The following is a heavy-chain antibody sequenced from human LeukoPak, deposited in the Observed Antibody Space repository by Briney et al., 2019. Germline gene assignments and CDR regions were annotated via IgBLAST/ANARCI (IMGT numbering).Heavy chain of an antibody. D-gene: IGHD4-17*01. CDR1: GYTFTSYG. V-gene: IGHV1-18*01. J-gene: IGHJ4*02. Sequence: ASVKVSCKASGYTFTSYGISWVRQAPGQGLEWMGWISAYNGNTNYAQKLQGRVTMTTDTSTSTAYMELRSLRSDDTAVYYCARDDYGDYATPEFDYWGQGTLVTVSS. CDR2: ISAYNGNT. CDR3: ARDDYGDYATPEFDY.